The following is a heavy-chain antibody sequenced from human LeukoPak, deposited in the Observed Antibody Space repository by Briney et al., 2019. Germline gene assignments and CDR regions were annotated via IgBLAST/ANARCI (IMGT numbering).Heavy chain of an antibody. J-gene: IGHJ2*01. D-gene: IGHD3-10*01. CDR2: IYYTERT. CDR1: GFTFSSYT. Sequence: GSLRLSCAASGFTFSSYTMNWIRQPPGKGLEWIGSIYYTERTYYNPSLQSRVTISVDTSKNQFSLKLSSVTAADTAVYFCARVYYGRTYDYWYFDLWGRGTLVTVSS. V-gene: IGHV4-39*07. CDR3: ARVYYGRTYDYWYFDL.